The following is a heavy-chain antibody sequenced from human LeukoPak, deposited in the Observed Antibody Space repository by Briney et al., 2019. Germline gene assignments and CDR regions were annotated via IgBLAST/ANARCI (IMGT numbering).Heavy chain of an antibody. CDR3: AKDFTYGSGSYYYFDY. CDR2: IRYDGSNK. D-gene: IGHD3-10*01. V-gene: IGHV3-30*02. CDR1: GFTFSSYW. J-gene: IGHJ4*02. Sequence: GGSLRLSCAASGFTFSSYWMSWVRQAPGKGLEWVAFIRYDGSNKYYADSVKGRFTISRDNSKNTLYLQMNSLRAEDTAVYYCAKDFTYGSGSYYYFDYWGQGTLVTVSS.